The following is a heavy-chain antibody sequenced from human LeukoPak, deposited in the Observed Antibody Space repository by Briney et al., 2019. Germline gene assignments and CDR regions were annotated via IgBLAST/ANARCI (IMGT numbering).Heavy chain of an antibody. CDR1: GLTFRSYG. CDR3: ANTGSYSIY. CDR2: ITSSGTT. D-gene: IGHD1-1*01. V-gene: IGHV3-23*01. Sequence: PGGTLRLSCAASGLTFRSYGMGWVRQAPGEGLEWVSSITSSGTTNYAEFVKDRFVISRDNSKDTLFLQMNSLRVEDTAVYYCANTGSYSIYWGQGTLVTVSS. J-gene: IGHJ4*02.